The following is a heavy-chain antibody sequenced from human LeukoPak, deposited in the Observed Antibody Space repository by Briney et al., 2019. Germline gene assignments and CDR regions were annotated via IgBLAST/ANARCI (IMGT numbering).Heavy chain of an antibody. Sequence: ASVKVSCKASGYTFTGYYMHWVRQAHGQGLERMGWINPNSSGTNYSQKFQGRVTMTRDTSISTAYMELSRLRSDDTAVYYCARDSTGSIPVAGYWGQGTLVTVSS. CDR1: GYTFTGYY. V-gene: IGHV1-2*02. J-gene: IGHJ4*02. CDR3: ARDSTGSIPVAGY. CDR2: INPNSSGT. D-gene: IGHD6-19*01.